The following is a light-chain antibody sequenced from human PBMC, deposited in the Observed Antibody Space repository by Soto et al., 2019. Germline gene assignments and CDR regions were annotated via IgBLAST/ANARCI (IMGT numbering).Light chain of an antibody. CDR1: SSDVGDYNY. V-gene: IGLV2-14*03. Sequence: QSALTQPASVSGSPGQSITISCTGTSSDVGDYNYVSWYQQHPGKAPKLMIYDVSNRPSGVSNRFSGSKSGNTASLTISGPRAEDEADYYCSSYTSSSPGVFGTGPKPTAL. J-gene: IGLJ1*01. CDR2: DVS. CDR3: SSYTSSSPGV.